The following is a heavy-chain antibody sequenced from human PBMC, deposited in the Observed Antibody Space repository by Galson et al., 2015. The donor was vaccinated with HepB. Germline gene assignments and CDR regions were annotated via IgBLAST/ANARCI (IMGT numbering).Heavy chain of an antibody. D-gene: IGHD2-21*02. CDR3: ARGVEAYCGGDCYPYYFDY. Sequence: SLRLSCAASGFTFSSYGMHWVRQAPGKGLEWVAVIWYDGSNKYYADSVKGRFTISRDNSKNTLYLQMNSLRAEDTAVYYCARGVEAYCGGDCYPYYFDYWGQGTLVTVSS. CDR1: GFTFSSYG. J-gene: IGHJ4*02. V-gene: IGHV3-33*08. CDR2: IWYDGSNK.